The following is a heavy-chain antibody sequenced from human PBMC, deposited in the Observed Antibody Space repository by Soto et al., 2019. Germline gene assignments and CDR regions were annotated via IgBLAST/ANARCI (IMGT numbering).Heavy chain of an antibody. CDR3: AKDPWDIVVVVAGTGGLFDY. D-gene: IGHD2-15*01. V-gene: IGHV3-23*01. CDR1: GFTFSSYA. Sequence: EVQLLESGGGLVQPGGSLRLSCAASGFTFSSYAMSWVRQAPGKGLEWVSAISGSGGSTYYADSVKGRFTISRDNSKNTLYLQMNSLRAEDTAVYYCAKDPWDIVVVVAGTGGLFDYWGQGTLVTVSS. CDR2: ISGSGGST. J-gene: IGHJ4*02.